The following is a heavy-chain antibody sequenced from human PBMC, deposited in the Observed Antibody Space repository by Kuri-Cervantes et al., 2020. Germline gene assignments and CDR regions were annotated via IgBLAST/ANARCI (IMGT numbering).Heavy chain of an antibody. V-gene: IGHV4-30-4*01. Sequence: SETLSLTCTVSGGSISSGDYYWSWIRQPPGKGLEWIGYIYYSGSTYYNPSLKSRVTISVDTSKNQFSLKLSSVTAADTAVYYCARSYYDILTGYYNDAFDMWGQGTMVTVSS. J-gene: IGHJ3*02. D-gene: IGHD3-9*01. CDR1: GGSISSGDYY. CDR3: ARSYYDILTGYYNDAFDM. CDR2: IYYSGST.